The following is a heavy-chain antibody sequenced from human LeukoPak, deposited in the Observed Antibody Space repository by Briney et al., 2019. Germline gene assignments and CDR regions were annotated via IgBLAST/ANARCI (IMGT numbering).Heavy chain of an antibody. CDR2: ISAYNGNT. Sequence: ASVKVSCKASGYTFTSYGISWVRQAPGQGLEWMGWISAYNGNTNYAQKLQGRVTMTTDTSTSTAYMELRSLRSDDTAVYYCARAAPGVVVVAEWFDPGAREPWSPSPQ. J-gene: IGHJ5*02. CDR1: GYTFTSYG. V-gene: IGHV1-18*01. CDR3: ARAAPGVVVVAEWFDP. D-gene: IGHD2-15*01.